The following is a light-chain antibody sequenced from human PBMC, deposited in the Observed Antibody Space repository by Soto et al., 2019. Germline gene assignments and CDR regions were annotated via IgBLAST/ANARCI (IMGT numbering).Light chain of an antibody. CDR3: QQYNNWPPIT. CDR2: GAS. J-gene: IGKJ5*01. CDR1: QSVSGN. Sequence: EIVMTQSAATLSVSPGERATISCSVSQSVSGNLACYQQKPGHAPSLLIYGASTSATGITAMFSGSASGTEFPLTISSLQSEDVAVYYCQQYNNWPPITFGQGTRLEIK. V-gene: IGKV3-15*01.